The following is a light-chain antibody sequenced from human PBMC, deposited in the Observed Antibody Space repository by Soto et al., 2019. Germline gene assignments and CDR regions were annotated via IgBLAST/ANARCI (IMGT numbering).Light chain of an antibody. CDR1: SSDVGGYNY. Sequence: SVLTQRPSASGSPGQSVTISCTGTSSDVGGYNYVSWFQQHPGKAPKLIIHEVNQRPSGVPDRFSGSKSGNTASLTVSGLQAEDEGTYYCSSYGGYNNVVFGTGTKVTVL. CDR3: SSYGGYNNVV. V-gene: IGLV2-8*01. CDR2: EVN. J-gene: IGLJ1*01.